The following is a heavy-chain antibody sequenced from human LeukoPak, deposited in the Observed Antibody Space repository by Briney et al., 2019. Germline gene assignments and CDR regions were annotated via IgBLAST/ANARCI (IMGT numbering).Heavy chain of an antibody. V-gene: IGHV1-2*02. CDR3: ATGIAAAESDY. CDR1: GYTFTGCY. CDR2: INPNSGGT. D-gene: IGHD6-13*01. J-gene: IGHJ4*02. Sequence: ASVTVSCKASGYTFTGCYMHWVRQAPGQGLEWMGWINPNSGGTNYAQKFQGRVTMTRDTSISTAYMELSSLRSEDTAVYYCATGIAAAESDYWGQGTLVTVSS.